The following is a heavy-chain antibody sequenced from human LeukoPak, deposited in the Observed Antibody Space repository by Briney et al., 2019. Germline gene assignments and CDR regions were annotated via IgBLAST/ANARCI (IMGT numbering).Heavy chain of an antibody. D-gene: IGHD2-8*01. J-gene: IGHJ4*02. V-gene: IGHV4-59*12. CDR1: GGSISSYY. CDR3: AREEEVFLKLYFFFDY. CDR2: IYYSGST. Sequence: SETLSLTCTVSGGSISSYYWSWIRQPPGKGLEWIGYIYYSGSTNHNPSLKSRVTISVDTSKNQFSLKLSSVTAADTAVYYCAREEEVFLKLYFFFDYWGQGTLVTVSS.